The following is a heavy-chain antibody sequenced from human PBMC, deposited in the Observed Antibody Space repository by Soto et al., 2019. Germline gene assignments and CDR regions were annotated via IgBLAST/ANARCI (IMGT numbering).Heavy chain of an antibody. V-gene: IGHV3-53*01. CDR2: IYSGGST. CDR1: GFTVSSNY. CDR3: ARDGTGTTRGYYYYGMDV. Sequence: PVVSLRLSCAASGFTVSSNYMSWVRQAPGKGLEWVSVIYSGGSTYYADSVKGRFTISRDNSKNTLYLQMNSLRAEDTAVYYCARDGTGTTRGYYYYGMDVWGQGTTVTVSS. D-gene: IGHD1-1*01. J-gene: IGHJ6*02.